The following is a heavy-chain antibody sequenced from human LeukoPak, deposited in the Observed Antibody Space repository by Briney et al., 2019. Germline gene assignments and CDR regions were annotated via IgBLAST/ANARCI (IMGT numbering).Heavy chain of an antibody. V-gene: IGHV3-23*01. CDR1: GFSFSAYA. CDR3: ARYKYFDY. D-gene: IGHD1-1*01. CDR2: ISGSGGST. Sequence: GGSLRLSCAASGFSFSAYAMAWVRQAPGKGLEWVSAISGSGGSTYYADSVKGRFTISRDNSKNTLYLQMNSLRAEDTAVYYCARYKYFDYWGQGTLVTVSS. J-gene: IGHJ4*02.